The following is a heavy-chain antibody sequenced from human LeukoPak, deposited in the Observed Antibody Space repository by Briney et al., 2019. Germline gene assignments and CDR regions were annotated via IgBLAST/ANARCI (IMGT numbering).Heavy chain of an antibody. CDR1: GGSISSSSYY. CDR2: IYYSGST. CDR3: ARGAFWRYYDSSGYRSPPDY. V-gene: IGHV4-39*07. Sequence: SETLSLTCTVSGGSISSSSYYWGWIRQPPGKGLEWIGSIYYSGSTYYNPSLKSRVTISVDTYKNQFSLKLSSVTAADAAVYYCARGAFWRYYDSSGYRSPPDYWGQGTPVTVSS. J-gene: IGHJ4*02. D-gene: IGHD3-22*01.